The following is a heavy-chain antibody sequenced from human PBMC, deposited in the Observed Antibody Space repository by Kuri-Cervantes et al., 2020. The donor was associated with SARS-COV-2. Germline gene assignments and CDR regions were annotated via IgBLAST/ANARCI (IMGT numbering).Heavy chain of an antibody. CDR3: ARDAVLGIGY. V-gene: IGHV3-11*06. CDR2: ISSSSSYI. D-gene: IGHD7-27*01. CDR1: GFTFSDYY. Sequence: GESLKISCAASGFTFSDYYMSWIRQAPGKGLEWVSSISSSSSYIYYADSVKGRFTISRDNAKNSLYLQMNSLRAEGTAVYYCARDAVLGIGYWGQGTLVTVSS. J-gene: IGHJ4*02.